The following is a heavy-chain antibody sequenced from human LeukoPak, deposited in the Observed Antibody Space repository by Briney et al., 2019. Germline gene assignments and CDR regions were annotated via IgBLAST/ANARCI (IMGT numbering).Heavy chain of an antibody. D-gene: IGHD2-15*01. CDR1: GFTFSSFW. V-gene: IGHV3-7*05. CDR3: ARVYCSGGSCYKSNWFDS. CDR2: IKEDGSEK. Sequence: PGGSLRLSCAASGFTFSSFWMSWVRQAPGKGLEWVANIKEDGSEKYYVDSVKGRFTISSDNAKNSVFLQMISLRAEDTAVYYCARVYCSGGSCYKSNWFDSWGQGTLVTVSS. J-gene: IGHJ5*01.